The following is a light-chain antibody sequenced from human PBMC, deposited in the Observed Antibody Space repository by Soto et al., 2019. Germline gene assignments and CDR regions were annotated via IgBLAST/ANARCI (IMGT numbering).Light chain of an antibody. CDR3: QQYNNPPLT. Sequence: DIQMTQSPSSLSASVGDRVTITCQASQDISNSLNWYKQRPGKAPNLLIYHASNLETGVPSRFSGSGSGTHFTLTISSQQPEDIATYHCQQYNNPPLTFGGGTKVEIK. CDR2: HAS. V-gene: IGKV1-33*01. J-gene: IGKJ4*01. CDR1: QDISNS.